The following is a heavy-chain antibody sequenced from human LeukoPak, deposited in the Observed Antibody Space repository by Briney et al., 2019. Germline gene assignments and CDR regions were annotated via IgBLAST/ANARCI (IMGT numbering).Heavy chain of an antibody. J-gene: IGHJ4*02. CDR3: ARRMGYYYGNSGYYFDY. CDR2: IYHSGST. D-gene: IGHD3-22*01. CDR1: GGSISSGGYY. V-gene: IGHV4-31*03. Sequence: PSQTLSLTCTVSGGSISSGGYYWSWIRLYPGKGLEWIGYIYHSGSTYYNPSLQSRVTISLDMSKNQFSLKLSSVTAADTAVYYCARRMGYYYGNSGYYFDYWGQGALVTVSS.